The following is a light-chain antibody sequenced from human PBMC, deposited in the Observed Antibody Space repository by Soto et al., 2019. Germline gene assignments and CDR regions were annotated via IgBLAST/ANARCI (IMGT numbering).Light chain of an antibody. CDR2: KAS. J-gene: IGKJ1*01. Sequence: DIQMTQSPSTLSASVGDRVTITCRASQSISTRLAWYQQKPGRAPNLLIYKASDLKPGVPSRFSGSGSGTEFTLSITTLQPDDFATYYCQHSGTFGQGTKVEIK. CDR1: QSISTR. CDR3: QHSGT. V-gene: IGKV1-5*03.